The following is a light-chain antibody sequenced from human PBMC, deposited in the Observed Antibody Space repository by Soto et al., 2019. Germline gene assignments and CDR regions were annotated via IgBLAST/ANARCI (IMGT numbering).Light chain of an antibody. V-gene: IGKV1-5*03. CDR2: KAS. Sequence: DIQMTQSPSTLSASVGDRVTITCRASQSIRSWLAWYQQKPGTAPKLLIYKASTLQSGVPARFSGSGSGTEFTLTISSLQPDGSATYYCQQYNDNWTFGQGT. CDR3: QQYNDNWT. J-gene: IGKJ1*01. CDR1: QSIRSW.